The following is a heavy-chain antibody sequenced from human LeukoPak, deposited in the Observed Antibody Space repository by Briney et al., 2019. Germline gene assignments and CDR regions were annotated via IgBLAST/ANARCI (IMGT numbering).Heavy chain of an antibody. CDR2: FDPEDGET. D-gene: IGHD1-26*01. J-gene: IGHJ4*02. V-gene: IGHV1-24*01. CDR1: GYTLTELS. Sequence: ASVKVSCKVSGYTLTELSMHWVRQAPGKGLEWMGGFDPEDGETIYAQKFQGRVTMTEDTSTDTAYMELSSLRSEDTAVYYCATLSGSPKTVDYWGQGTLVAVSS. CDR3: ATLSGSPKTVDY.